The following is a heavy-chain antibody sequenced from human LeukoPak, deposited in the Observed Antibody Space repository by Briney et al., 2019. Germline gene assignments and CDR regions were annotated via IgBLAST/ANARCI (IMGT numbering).Heavy chain of an antibody. CDR3: ARVPGYCSSTSCPEYYFDY. Sequence: GASVKVSCKASGGTFSNYAINWVRQAPGQGLEWMGRITPILGIANYAQKFQGRVTITADKSTSTAYMELSSLRSEDTAVYYCARVPGYCSSTSCPEYYFDYWGQGTLVTVSS. D-gene: IGHD2-2*01. CDR2: ITPILGIA. V-gene: IGHV1-69*04. CDR1: GGTFSNYA. J-gene: IGHJ4*02.